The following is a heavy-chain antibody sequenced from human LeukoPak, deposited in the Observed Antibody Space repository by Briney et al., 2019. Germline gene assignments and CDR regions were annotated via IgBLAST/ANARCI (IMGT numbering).Heavy chain of an antibody. Sequence: GGSLRLSCAASGFTFGSYAMSWVRQAPGKGLEWVSDINGSGGSTYYTDSVKGRFTISRDNSKNTLYLQMNSLRAEDTAVYYCAKSGYHGSSGYNWGQGTLVTVSS. CDR1: GFTFGSYA. V-gene: IGHV3-23*01. CDR3: AKSGYHGSSGYN. J-gene: IGHJ4*02. CDR2: INGSGGST. D-gene: IGHD3-22*01.